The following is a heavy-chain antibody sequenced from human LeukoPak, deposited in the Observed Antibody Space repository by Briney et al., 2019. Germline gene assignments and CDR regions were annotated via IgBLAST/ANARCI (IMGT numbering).Heavy chain of an antibody. CDR3: ARDPYSGNYGNYYYYYMDV. Sequence: GGSLRLSCEASGLSFGDYTMHWVRQAPGKGLEWVSLISRNGAATKYADSVRGRFTVSRDNSKSSLYLQMNSLSTEDTALYYCARDPYSGNYGNYYYYYMDVWGKGTTVTISS. CDR2: ISRNGAAT. D-gene: IGHD1-26*01. V-gene: IGHV3-43*01. J-gene: IGHJ6*03. CDR1: GLSFGDYT.